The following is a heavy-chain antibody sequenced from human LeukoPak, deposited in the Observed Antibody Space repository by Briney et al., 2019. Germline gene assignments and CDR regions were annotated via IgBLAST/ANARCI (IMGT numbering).Heavy chain of an antibody. CDR3: AKNYYDSSGYYYEGSAFDI. D-gene: IGHD3-22*01. CDR2: ISDDGSNK. Sequence: GGSLRLSCGVSGFTFSNYGMPWVRQAPGKGLEWVAVISDDGSNKYYADSVKGRFTISRDNSKNTLYLQMNSLRAEDTAVYYCAKNYYDSSGYYYEGSAFDIWGQGTMVTVSS. J-gene: IGHJ3*02. CDR1: GFTFSNYG. V-gene: IGHV3-30*19.